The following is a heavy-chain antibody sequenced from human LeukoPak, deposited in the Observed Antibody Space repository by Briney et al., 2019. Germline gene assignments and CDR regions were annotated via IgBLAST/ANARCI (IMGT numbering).Heavy chain of an antibody. J-gene: IGHJ3*02. D-gene: IGHD3-22*01. CDR1: GGTFSSYA. Sequence: ASVKVSCKASGGTFSSYAISWVQQAPGQGLEWMGWMNPNSGNTGYAQKFQGRVTITRNTSISTAYMELSSLRSEDTAVYYCAKYYYDSSGSPTDAFDIWGQGTMVTVSS. CDR2: MNPNSGNT. V-gene: IGHV1-8*03. CDR3: AKYYYDSSGSPTDAFDI.